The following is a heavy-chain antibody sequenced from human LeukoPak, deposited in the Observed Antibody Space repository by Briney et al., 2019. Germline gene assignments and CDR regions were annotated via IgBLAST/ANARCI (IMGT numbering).Heavy chain of an antibody. J-gene: IGHJ4*02. V-gene: IGHV3-23*01. Sequence: GGSLRLSCAASGFTFSSYAMSWVRQAPGKGLEWVSAISGSGGSTYYADSVKGRFTISRDNSKNTLYLQMNSLRAEDTAVYYCAKDKRGYSGYYHTADYWGQGTLVTVSS. CDR3: AKDKRGYSGYYHTADY. D-gene: IGHD3-22*01. CDR1: GFTFSSYA. CDR2: ISGSGGST.